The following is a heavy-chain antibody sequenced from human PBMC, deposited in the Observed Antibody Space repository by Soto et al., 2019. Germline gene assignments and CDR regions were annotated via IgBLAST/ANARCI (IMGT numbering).Heavy chain of an antibody. CDR3: AHAYGGRSLS. CDR2: IYWDDSK. V-gene: IGHV2-5*02. D-gene: IGHD1-26*01. Sequence: QITLKESGPTLVKPTQTLTLTCTFSGFSLPTDRVGVGWIRQPPGKALEWLAVIYWDDSKTYRPSLKSRLTITKDTSKNQVALTTTDMDPVDTATYYCAHAYGGRSLSWGQGTLVTVSS. J-gene: IGHJ5*02. CDR1: GFSLPTDRVG.